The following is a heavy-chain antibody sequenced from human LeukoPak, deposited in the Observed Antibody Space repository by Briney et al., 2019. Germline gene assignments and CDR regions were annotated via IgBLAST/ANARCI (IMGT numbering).Heavy chain of an antibody. CDR1: GGSTSSYY. J-gene: IGHJ4*02. V-gene: IGHV4-4*08. D-gene: IGHD3-10*01. CDR2: IYTSGST. CDR3: ARDFYGSGSYYSSSLDY. Sequence: PSETLSLTCTVSGGSTSSYYWSWIRQPPGKGLEWIGYIYTSGSTNYNPSLKSRVTMSVDTSKNQFSLKLSSVTAADTAVYYCARDFYGSGSYYSSSLDYWGQGTLVTVSS.